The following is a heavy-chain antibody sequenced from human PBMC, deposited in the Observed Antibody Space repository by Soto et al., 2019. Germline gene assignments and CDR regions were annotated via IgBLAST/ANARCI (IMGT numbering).Heavy chain of an antibody. CDR2: INPATGAA. Sequence: QLHLVQSGAVVKKPGASVTVSCSASGYPVTAYYMHWVRQAPGRGLEWMGGINPATGAAKYTQTFQGRVTLARDTSTSTVFMELSGLTSGDPGVFYWARGGGVGVAGSAAFDMWGQGTLVTVSS. V-gene: IGHV1-2*02. CDR1: GYPVTAYY. D-gene: IGHD3-3*01. J-gene: IGHJ3*02. CDR3: ARGGGVGVAGSAAFDM.